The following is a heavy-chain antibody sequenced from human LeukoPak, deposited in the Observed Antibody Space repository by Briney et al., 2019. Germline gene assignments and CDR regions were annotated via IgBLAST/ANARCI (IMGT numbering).Heavy chain of an antibody. CDR2: ISAYNGNT. CDR3: ARDYYDSSGRLDC. CDR1: GYTFTSYY. Sequence: ASVKVSCKASGYTFTSYYMHWVRQAPGQGLEWMGWISAYNGNTNYEQKIQGRVTMTTDTSTSTAYMELRSLRSDDTAVYYCARDYYDSSGRLDCWGQGTLVTVSS. V-gene: IGHV1-18*04. J-gene: IGHJ4*02. D-gene: IGHD3-22*01.